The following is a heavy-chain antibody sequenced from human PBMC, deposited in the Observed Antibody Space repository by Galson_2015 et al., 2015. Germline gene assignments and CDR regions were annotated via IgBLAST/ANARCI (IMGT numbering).Heavy chain of an antibody. CDR3: ARDPVGHVVNAGLFDY. CDR2: TYYRSKWYN. Sequence: CAISGDSVSSNSAAWNWIRQSPSRGLEWLGRTYYRSKWYNDYAVSVKSRITINPDTSKNQFSLQLNSVTPEDTAVYYCARDPVGHVVNAGLFDYWGQGTLVTVSS. V-gene: IGHV6-1*01. CDR1: GDSVSSNSAA. J-gene: IGHJ4*02. D-gene: IGHD1-26*01.